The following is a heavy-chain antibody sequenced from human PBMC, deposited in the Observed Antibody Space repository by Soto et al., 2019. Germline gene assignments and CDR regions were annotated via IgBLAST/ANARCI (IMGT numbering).Heavy chain of an antibody. CDR1: GYTFTIYG. V-gene: IGHV1-18*01. CDR3: ARAPGFVIAVAGTPFAY. Sequence: QVQLVQSGAEVKKPGASVKVSCKASGYTFTIYGISWVRQAPGQGLEWMGWISAYNGNTNYAQKLQGRVTMTTDTSTSTAYMELRSLRSDDTAVYYCARAPGFVIAVAGTPFAYWGQGTLVTVSS. CDR2: ISAYNGNT. J-gene: IGHJ4*02. D-gene: IGHD6-19*01.